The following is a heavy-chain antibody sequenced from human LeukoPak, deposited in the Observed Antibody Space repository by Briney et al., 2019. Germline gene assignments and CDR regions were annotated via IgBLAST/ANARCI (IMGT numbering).Heavy chain of an antibody. CDR2: ISYDGSNK. CDR3: AKEVEYSSSWQD. V-gene: IGHV3-30*18. CDR1: GFTFSSYG. Sequence: PGGSLRLSCAASGFTFSSYGMHWVRQAPGKGLEWVAVISYDGSNKYYGDSVKGRFTISRDNSKNTLYLQMNSLRAEDTAVYYCAKEVEYSSSWQDWGQGTLVTVSS. D-gene: IGHD6-13*01. J-gene: IGHJ4*02.